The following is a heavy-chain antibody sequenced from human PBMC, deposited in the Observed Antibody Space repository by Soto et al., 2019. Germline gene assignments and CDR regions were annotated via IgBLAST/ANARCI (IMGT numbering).Heavy chain of an antibody. V-gene: IGHV1-18*01. J-gene: IGHJ5*02. Sequence: QVQLVQSGAEVKKPGASVKVSCKASGYTFTSYGISWVRQAPGQGLEWMGWISAYNGNTNYAQKLQGRVTMTTDTSTSTAYMELRSLRSDDTAVYYCARDPTTLWFGDLPMANWFDPWGQGTLVTVSS. CDR2: ISAYNGNT. D-gene: IGHD3-10*01. CDR1: GYTFTSYG. CDR3: ARDPTTLWFGDLPMANWFDP.